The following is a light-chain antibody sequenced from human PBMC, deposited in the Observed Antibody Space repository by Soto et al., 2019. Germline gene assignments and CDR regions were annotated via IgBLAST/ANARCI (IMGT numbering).Light chain of an antibody. CDR1: QSVSRSY. Sequence: ELVLTQSPGTLSLSPGERATLSCRASQSVSRSYLAWYQQKPGQAPKLLIYGASSRATGIPDWFSGSGSGTYITLTISRLEPEFCAVYYCQQYSSSPAFGQGTKVEIK. CDR2: GAS. V-gene: IGKV3-20*01. CDR3: QQYSSSPA. J-gene: IGKJ1*01.